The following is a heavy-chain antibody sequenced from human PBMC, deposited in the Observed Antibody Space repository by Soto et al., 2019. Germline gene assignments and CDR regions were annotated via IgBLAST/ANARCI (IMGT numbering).Heavy chain of an antibody. CDR2: ISGSGGST. Sequence: PGGSLRLSCAASGFTFSSYAMSWVRQAPGKGLEWVSAISGSGGSTYYADSVKGRFTISRDNSKNTLYLQMNSLRAEDTAVYYCAKVPLTRQQWLADAFDIWGQGTMVTVS. D-gene: IGHD6-19*01. V-gene: IGHV3-23*01. CDR1: GFTFSSYA. J-gene: IGHJ3*02. CDR3: AKVPLTRQQWLADAFDI.